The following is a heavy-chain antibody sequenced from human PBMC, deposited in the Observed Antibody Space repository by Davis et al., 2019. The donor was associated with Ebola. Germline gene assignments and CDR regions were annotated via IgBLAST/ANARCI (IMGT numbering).Heavy chain of an antibody. CDR2: LGTSADT. CDR1: GFIFSSYA. CDR3: AKDTSNIWFDI. D-gene: IGHD1-26*01. J-gene: IGHJ3*02. V-gene: IGHV3-23*01. Sequence: GESLKISCAASGFIFSSYAMHWVRQAPGKGLEWVSTLGTSADTYYADSVKGRFTISRDNSRNTLYLQMNGLRVEDTAIYYCAKDTSNIWFDIWGQGTMVTVSS.